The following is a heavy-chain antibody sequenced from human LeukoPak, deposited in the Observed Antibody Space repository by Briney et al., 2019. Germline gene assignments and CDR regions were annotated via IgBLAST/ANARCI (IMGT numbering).Heavy chain of an antibody. CDR2: INPNSGGT. CDR1: GYTFTGYY. J-gene: IGHJ3*02. CDR3: ARRIAAASDAFDI. D-gene: IGHD6-13*01. Sequence: ASVKVSCKASGYTFTGYYMHWVRQAPVQGLEWMGWINPNSGGTNYAQKFQGRVTMTRDTSISTAYMELSRLRSDDTAVYYCARRIAAASDAFDIWGQGTMVTVSS. V-gene: IGHV1-2*02.